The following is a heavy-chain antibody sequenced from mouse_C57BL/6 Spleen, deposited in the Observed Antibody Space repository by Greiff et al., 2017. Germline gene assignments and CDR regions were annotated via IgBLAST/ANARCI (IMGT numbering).Heavy chain of an antibody. V-gene: IGHV1-82*01. CDR3: ANNYYGYCDV. CDR1: GYAFSSSW. CDR2: IYPGDGDT. Sequence: QVQLQQSGPELVKPGASVKISCKASGYAFSSSWMNWVKQRPGKGLEWIGRIYPGDGDTNYNGKFKGKATLTADKSSSTAYMQLSSLTSEDSAVYFCANNYYGYCDVWGTGTTVTVSS. J-gene: IGHJ1*03.